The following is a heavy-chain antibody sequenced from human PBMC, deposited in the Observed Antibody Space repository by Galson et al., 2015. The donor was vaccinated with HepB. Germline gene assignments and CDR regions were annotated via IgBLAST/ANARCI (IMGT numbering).Heavy chain of an antibody. D-gene: IGHD7-27*01. J-gene: IGHJ4*02. CDR1: GDSVSSNSAA. CDR2: TYYRSKWYN. V-gene: IGHV6-1*01. CDR3: ARSAGDLDY. Sequence: CAISGDSVSSNSAAWNWIRQSPSRGLEWLGRTYYRSKWYNGYAVSVKGRITINPDASKNQFSLHLNSVTPEDTAVYYCARSAGDLDYWGQGILVTVSS.